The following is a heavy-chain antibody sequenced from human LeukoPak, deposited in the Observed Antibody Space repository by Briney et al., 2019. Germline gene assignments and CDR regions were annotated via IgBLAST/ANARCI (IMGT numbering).Heavy chain of an antibody. V-gene: IGHV3-66*01. CDR1: GFFVSITY. CDR3: ARAPYSSSWYFDY. J-gene: IGHJ4*02. CDR2: IFSGGST. Sequence: GGSVRLAYAAAGFFVSITYVTWVRQPGGGWMECVPVIFSGGSTHYAGSVKGRFTISKDNSKNTVYLQMNSLRAEDTAVYHCARAPYSSSWYFDYWGQGTLVTVSS. D-gene: IGHD6-13*01.